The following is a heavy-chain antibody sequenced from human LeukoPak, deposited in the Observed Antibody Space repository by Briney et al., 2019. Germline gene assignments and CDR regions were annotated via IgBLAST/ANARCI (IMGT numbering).Heavy chain of an antibody. CDR1: GGTFSSYA. J-gene: IGHJ5*02. CDR3: ARGRRGYCSGGSCYSVVENWFDP. D-gene: IGHD2-15*01. CDR2: IIPIFGTA. Sequence: SVKVSCKASGGTFSSYAISWVRQAPGQGLEWMGGIIPIFGTANYAQKFQGRVTITADKSTSTAYMELSSLRSEDTAVYYCARGRRGYCSGGSCYSVVENWFDPWGQGTLVTVSS. V-gene: IGHV1-69*06.